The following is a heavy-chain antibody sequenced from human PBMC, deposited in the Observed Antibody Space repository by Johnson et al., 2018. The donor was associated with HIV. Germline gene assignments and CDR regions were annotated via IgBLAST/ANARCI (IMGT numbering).Heavy chain of an antibody. CDR2: IYSGGST. CDR1: GFTFGEYT. V-gene: IGHV3-66*01. Sequence: VQLVESGGGLVQPGRSLRLSCTTSGFTFGEYTMSWVRQAPGKGLEWVSVIYSGGSTYYADSVKGRFTISRDNSKNTLYLQMNSLRAEDTAVYYCARDWGTVTSGFGAFDIWGQGT. CDR3: ARDWGTVTSGFGAFDI. D-gene: IGHD4-17*01. J-gene: IGHJ3*02.